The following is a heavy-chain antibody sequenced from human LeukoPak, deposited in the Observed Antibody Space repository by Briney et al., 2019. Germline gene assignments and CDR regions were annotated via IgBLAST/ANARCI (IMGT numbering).Heavy chain of an antibody. CDR3: ARVYYDGPLDY. V-gene: IGHV3-48*03. Sequence: GGSLRLSCAASGFTFSSYEMNWVRQAPGKGLEWVSYISSSGSTIYYADSVKGRFTISRDNAKNTLYLQINSLRAEDTAVYYCARVYYDGPLDYWGQGTLVTVSS. CDR2: ISSSGSTI. D-gene: IGHD3-22*01. J-gene: IGHJ4*02. CDR1: GFTFSSYE.